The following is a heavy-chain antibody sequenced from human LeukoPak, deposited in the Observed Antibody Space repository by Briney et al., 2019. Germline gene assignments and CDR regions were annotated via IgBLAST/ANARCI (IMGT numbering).Heavy chain of an antibody. CDR2: ISYSGNT. Sequence: ETLAGDPTVSGGSIISYYLSWIRQPPGKGLEWIGYISYSGNTNYNPSLKSRVTISVDTSKNQFSLKLSSVTAADTAVYYCARGPPYYYYDVMEISRQGTTVTVSS. V-gene: IGHV4-59*08. D-gene: IGHD2-21*01. J-gene: IGHJ6*02. CDR1: GGSIISYY. CDR3: ARGPPYYYYDVMEI.